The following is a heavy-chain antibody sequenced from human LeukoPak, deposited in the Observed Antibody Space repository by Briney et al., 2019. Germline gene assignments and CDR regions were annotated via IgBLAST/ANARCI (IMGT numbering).Heavy chain of an antibody. V-gene: IGHV4-59*01. J-gene: IGHJ5*02. CDR1: GGSISSYY. D-gene: IGHD4-23*01. Sequence: SETLSLTCTVSGGSISSYYWSWIRQPPGKGLEWIGYIYYSGSTNYNPSLKSRVTIAVDTSKNQFSLKLSSVTAADTAVYYCARDMSVGGNRDWFGRWGKGTLVTVSS. CDR2: IYYSGST. CDR3: ARDMSVGGNRDWFGR.